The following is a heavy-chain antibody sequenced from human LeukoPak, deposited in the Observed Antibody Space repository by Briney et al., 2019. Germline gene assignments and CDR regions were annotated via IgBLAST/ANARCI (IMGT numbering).Heavy chain of an antibody. CDR2: IYWDDDK. CDR3: AHSLLTTVTTFPFDY. J-gene: IGHJ4*02. D-gene: IGHD4-17*01. Sequence: SGPTLVNLTQTLTXTCTFSGFSLSTSGVGVGWIRQPPGKALEWLALIYWDDDKRYSPSLKSRLTITKDTSKNQVVLTMSNMDPVDTATYYCAHSLLTTVTTFPFDYWGQGTLVTVSS. V-gene: IGHV2-5*02. CDR1: GFSLSTSGVG.